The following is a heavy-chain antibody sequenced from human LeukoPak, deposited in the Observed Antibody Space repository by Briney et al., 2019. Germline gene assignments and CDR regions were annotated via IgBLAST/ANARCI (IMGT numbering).Heavy chain of an antibody. Sequence: PSETVSLTCAVSGYSISSGYYWGWIRQPPGKGLEWIGSICHSGSTYYNPSLKSRVTISVDTSKNQFSLKLSSVTAADTAVYYCARPLDGSMIAGAFDIWGQGTMVTVSS. V-gene: IGHV4-38-2*01. CDR2: ICHSGST. CDR3: ARPLDGSMIAGAFDI. D-gene: IGHD2-21*01. J-gene: IGHJ3*02. CDR1: GYSISSGYY.